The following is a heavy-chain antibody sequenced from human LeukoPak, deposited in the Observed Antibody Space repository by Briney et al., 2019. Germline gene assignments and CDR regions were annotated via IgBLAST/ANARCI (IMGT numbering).Heavy chain of an antibody. D-gene: IGHD1-26*01. CDR2: IKSKTDGGTT. Sequence: YPGGSLRLSCAASGFTFSNAWMSWVRQAPGKGLEWVGRIKSKTDGGTTDYAAPVKGRFTISRDDSKNTLYLQMNSLKTEDTAVYYCTTVYWVGPQRVDYWGQGTLVTVSS. CDR1: GFTFSNAW. V-gene: IGHV3-15*01. J-gene: IGHJ4*02. CDR3: TTVYWVGPQRVDY.